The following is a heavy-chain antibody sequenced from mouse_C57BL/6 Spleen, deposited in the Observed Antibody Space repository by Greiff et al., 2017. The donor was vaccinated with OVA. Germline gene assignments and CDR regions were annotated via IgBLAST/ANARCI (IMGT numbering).Heavy chain of an antibody. CDR2: IDPSDSET. D-gene: IGHD1-1*01. V-gene: IGHV1-52*01. J-gene: IGHJ2*01. CDR1: GYTFTSYW. CDR3: ARGLHYYGSSYFDY. Sequence: QVQLQQPGAELVRPGSSVKLSCKASGYTFTSYWMHWVKQRPIQGLEWIGNIDPSDSETHYNQKFKDKATLTVDKSSSTAYMQLSSLTSEDSAVYYGARGLHYYGSSYFDYWGQGTTLTVSS.